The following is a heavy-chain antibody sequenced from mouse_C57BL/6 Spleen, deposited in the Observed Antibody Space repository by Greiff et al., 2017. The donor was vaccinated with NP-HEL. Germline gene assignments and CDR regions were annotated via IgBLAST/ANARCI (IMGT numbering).Heavy chain of an antibody. Sequence: QVQLQQPGAELVMPGASVKLSCKASGYTFTSYWMHWVKQRPGQGLEWIEEIDPSDSYTNYNQKFKGKSTLTVDKSSSTAYMQLSSLTSEDSAVYYCARGGYGNYLYAMDYWGQGTSVTVSS. J-gene: IGHJ4*01. CDR3: ARGGYGNYLYAMDY. CDR2: IDPSDSYT. D-gene: IGHD2-1*01. CDR1: GYTFTSYW. V-gene: IGHV1-69*01.